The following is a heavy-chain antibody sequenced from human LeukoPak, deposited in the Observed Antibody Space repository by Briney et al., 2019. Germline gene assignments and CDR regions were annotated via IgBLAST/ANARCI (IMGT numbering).Heavy chain of an antibody. Sequence: SETLSLTCTVSGGFISSYYWSWIRQPAGKGLEWIGRIYTSGSTNYNPSLKSRVTMSVDTSKNQFSLKLSSVTAADTAVYYCARSQYDAWIQLWLFDYWGQGTLVTVSS. CDR1: GGFISSYY. D-gene: IGHD5-18*01. J-gene: IGHJ4*02. CDR3: ARSQYDAWIQLWLFDY. V-gene: IGHV4-4*07. CDR2: IYTSGST.